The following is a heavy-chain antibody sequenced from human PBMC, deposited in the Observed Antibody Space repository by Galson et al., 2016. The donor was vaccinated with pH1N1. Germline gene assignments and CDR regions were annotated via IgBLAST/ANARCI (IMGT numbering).Heavy chain of an antibody. J-gene: IGHJ5*02. D-gene: IGHD3-22*01. CDR1: GYTFSSYA. CDR2: IIRIIGTT. Sequence: SVKVSCKASGYTFSSYAINWVRQARGQGLEWMGGIIRIIGTTKYAQKLQGRVTITTDAVTSTVYMELSSLRSDDTAVYFCASDAYRLAYDTSDYDPNWFDPWGQGTLVTVSS. V-gene: IGHV1-69*05. CDR3: ASDAYRLAYDTSDYDPNWFDP.